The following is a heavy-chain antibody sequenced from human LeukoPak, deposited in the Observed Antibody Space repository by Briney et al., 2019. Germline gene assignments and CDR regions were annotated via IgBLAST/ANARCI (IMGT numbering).Heavy chain of an antibody. J-gene: IGHJ4*02. V-gene: IGHV4-34*01. D-gene: IGHD6-19*01. CDR1: GGSFSGYY. CDR2: INHSGST. Sequence: PSETLSLTCAVYGGSFSGYYWSWIRQPPGKGLEWIGEINHSGSTNYNPSLKGRVTISVDTSKNQFSLKLSSVTAADTAVYYCARVPRGVAVAGTRKYYFDYWGQGTLVTVSS. CDR3: ARVPRGVAVAGTRKYYFDY.